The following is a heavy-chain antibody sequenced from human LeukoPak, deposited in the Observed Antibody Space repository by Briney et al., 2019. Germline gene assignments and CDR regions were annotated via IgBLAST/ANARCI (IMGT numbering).Heavy chain of an antibody. Sequence: GGSLRLSCAASGFTFSSYAMHWVRQAPGKGLEWVAVISYDGSNKYYADSVKGRFTISRDNSKNTLYLQMNSLRAKDTAVYYCAREGSLDYGDYSYYFDYWGQGTLVTVSS. J-gene: IGHJ4*02. V-gene: IGHV3-30*04. CDR3: AREGSLDYGDYSYYFDY. CDR1: GFTFSSYA. D-gene: IGHD4-17*01. CDR2: ISYDGSNK.